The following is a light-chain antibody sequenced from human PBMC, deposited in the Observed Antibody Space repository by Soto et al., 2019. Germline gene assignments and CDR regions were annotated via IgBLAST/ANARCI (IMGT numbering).Light chain of an antibody. CDR2: DNN. J-gene: IGLJ2*01. V-gene: IGLV1-51*01. CDR3: GTWDSSLSVMV. Sequence: QSVLTQPPSVSAAPGQKVTISCSGSSSNIGNNYVSWYQQLPGTAPKLLIYDNNKRPSGIPDRFSGSKSGTSATLGITGLQTGDEADYYCGTWDSSLSVMVIGGGTQLTVL. CDR1: SSNIGNNY.